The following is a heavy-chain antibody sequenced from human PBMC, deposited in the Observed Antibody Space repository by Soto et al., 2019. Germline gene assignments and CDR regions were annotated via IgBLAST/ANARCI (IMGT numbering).Heavy chain of an antibody. D-gene: IGHD3-22*01. CDR1: GYSISSDYY. CDR2: IYHSGST. Sequence: SETLSLTCAVSGYSISSDYYWGWIRQPPGKGLEWIGSIYHSGSTHYHPSLKSRVTISVDTSKNQFSLKLSSVTAADTAVYYCARMPYYYDSSGYYYYYYGMDVWGQGTTVTVSS. CDR3: ARMPYYYDSSGYYYYYYGMDV. V-gene: IGHV4-38-2*01. J-gene: IGHJ6*02.